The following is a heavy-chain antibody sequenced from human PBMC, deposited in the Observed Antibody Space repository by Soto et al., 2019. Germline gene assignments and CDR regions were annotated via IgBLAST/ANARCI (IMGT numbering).Heavy chain of an antibody. Sequence: SSETLSLTCTVSGGSISSYYWSWIRQPPGKGLEWIGYIYYSGSTNYNPSLKSRVTISVDTSKNQFSLKLSSVTAADTAVYYCARAGYEWEIETYYYYGMDVWGQGTTVTVSS. D-gene: IGHD1-26*01. J-gene: IGHJ6*02. CDR2: IYYSGST. CDR1: GGSISSYY. V-gene: IGHV4-59*01. CDR3: ARAGYEWEIETYYYYGMDV.